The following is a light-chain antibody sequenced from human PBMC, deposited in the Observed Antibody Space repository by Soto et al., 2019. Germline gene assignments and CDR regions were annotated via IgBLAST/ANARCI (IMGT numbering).Light chain of an antibody. V-gene: IGKV3-20*01. CDR2: GAS. Sequence: EIVLTQSPGTLSLSPGESATLSCRASQSVSSSYLAWYQQKPGQAPRLLIYGASSRATGIPYRFSGSGSGTDFLLTSSRLEPEDLALYYWQQYGSSPRTFGQGTKVEIK. CDR1: QSVSSSY. J-gene: IGKJ1*01. CDR3: QQYGSSPRT.